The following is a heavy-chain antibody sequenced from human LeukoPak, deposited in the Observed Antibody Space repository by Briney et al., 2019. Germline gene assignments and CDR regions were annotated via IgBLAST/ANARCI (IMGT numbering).Heavy chain of an antibody. D-gene: IGHD3-22*01. CDR1: GFTFSGYW. CDR3: VRDLYRIVVVPHYFDY. V-gene: IGHV3-7*01. J-gene: IGHJ4*02. CDR2: IKQDGSEK. Sequence: GGSLGLSCAASGFTFSGYWMSWVRQAPGKGLEWVANIKQDGSEKYYVDSVKGRFTISRDNAKNSLYLQMNSLRAEDTAVYYCVRDLYRIVVVPHYFDYWGQGTLVTVSS.